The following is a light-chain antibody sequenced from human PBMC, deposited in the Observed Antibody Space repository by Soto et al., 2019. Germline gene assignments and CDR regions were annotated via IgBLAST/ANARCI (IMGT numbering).Light chain of an antibody. CDR2: DAS. CDR1: QDISSF. Sequence: DIQMTQSPSTLSASVGDRVTISCRASQDISSFLAGYQHKPGKAPKLLIYDASTLQTGVPSRFRGSGFGTEFTLTISGLQPDDFATYYCQQHDDYSHATFGQGTKVDIK. CDR3: QQHDDYSHAT. J-gene: IGKJ2*01. V-gene: IGKV1-5*01.